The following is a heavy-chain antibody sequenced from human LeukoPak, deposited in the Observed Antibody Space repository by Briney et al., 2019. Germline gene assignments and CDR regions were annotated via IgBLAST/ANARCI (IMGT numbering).Heavy chain of an antibody. CDR1: GGTFSSYA. J-gene: IGHJ4*02. Sequence: SVKVSCKASGGTFSSYAISWVRQAPGQGLEWMGRIIPIFGTANYAQKFQGRVTITTDESTSTAYMELSSLRSEDTAVYYCARDRNCSSTSCYYYFDYWGQGTLVTVSS. CDR2: IIPIFGTA. CDR3: ARDRNCSSTSCYYYFDY. D-gene: IGHD2-2*01. V-gene: IGHV1-69*05.